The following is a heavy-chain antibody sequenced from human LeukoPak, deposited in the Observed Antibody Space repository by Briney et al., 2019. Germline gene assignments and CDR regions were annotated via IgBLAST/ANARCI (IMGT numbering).Heavy chain of an antibody. V-gene: IGHV1-46*01. CDR2: INPSGGST. D-gene: IGHD6-19*01. Sequence: ASVEVSCKASGYTFTSYYMHWVRQAPGQGLEWMGIINPSGGSTSYAQKFQGRVTMTRDTSTSTVYMELSSLRSEDTAVYYCARDRKLSSGWSEFDYWGQGTLVTVSS. CDR3: ARDRKLSSGWSEFDY. J-gene: IGHJ4*02. CDR1: GYTFTSYY.